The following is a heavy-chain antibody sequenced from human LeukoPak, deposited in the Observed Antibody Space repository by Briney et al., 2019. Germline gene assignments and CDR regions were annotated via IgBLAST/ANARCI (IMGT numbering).Heavy chain of an antibody. CDR3: ARGDRDLYCSSTSCYPVL. CDR2: ISPSSTYI. V-gene: IGHV3-21*01. Sequence: GGSLRLSCAASGFTFSSYSMNWVRQAPGKGLEWVSSISPSSTYIYYADSMKGRFTISRDNAKNSLYLQMNSLRAEDTAVYYCARGDRDLYCSSTSCYPVLGGQGTLVTVSS. J-gene: IGHJ4*02. CDR1: GFTFSSYS. D-gene: IGHD2-2*01.